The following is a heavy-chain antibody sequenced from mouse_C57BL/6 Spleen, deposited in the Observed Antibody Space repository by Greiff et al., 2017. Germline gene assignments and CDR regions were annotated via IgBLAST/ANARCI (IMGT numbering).Heavy chain of an antibody. CDR1: GYSITSGYD. V-gene: IGHV3-1*01. J-gene: IGHJ2*01. D-gene: IGHD1-1*01. Sequence: VQLKESGPGMVKPSQSLSLTCTVTGYSITSGYDWHWIRHFPGNKLEWMGYISYSGSTNYNPSLKSRISITHDTSKNHFFLKLNSVTTEDTATYYCARGKSYYGYYFDYWGQGTTLTVSS. CDR3: ARGKSYYGYYFDY. CDR2: ISYSGST.